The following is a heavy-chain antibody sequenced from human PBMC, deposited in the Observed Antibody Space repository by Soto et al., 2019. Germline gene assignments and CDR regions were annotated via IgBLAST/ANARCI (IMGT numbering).Heavy chain of an antibody. Sequence: ASVKVSCTAFGDTFTGYYMHWLRQAPVQGLEWMGWINPNSGGTNYAQKFQGRVTMTRDTSISTAYMELSKLRSDDTAVYYCARGDTSFGGYYYGMDVWRQGTTVTVSS. D-gene: IGHD3-3*01. J-gene: IGHJ6*02. CDR2: INPNSGGT. V-gene: IGHV1-2*02. CDR1: GDTFTGYY. CDR3: ARGDTSFGGYYYGMDV.